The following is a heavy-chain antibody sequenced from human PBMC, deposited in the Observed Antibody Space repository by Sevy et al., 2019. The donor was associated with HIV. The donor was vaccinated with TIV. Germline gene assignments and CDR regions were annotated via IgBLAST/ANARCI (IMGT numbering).Heavy chain of an antibody. CDR1: GFTFSSYA. J-gene: IGHJ3*02. CDR2: ISGSGGST. D-gene: IGHD3-10*01. V-gene: IGHV3-23*01. Sequence: GGSLRLSCAASGFTFSSYAMSWVRQAPGKGLEWVSAISGSGGSTYYADSVKGRFTISRDNSKNTLYLQMNSLRAEDTAVDYCATKGSGSYYNADDAFDIWGQGTMVTVSS. CDR3: ATKGSGSYYNADDAFDI.